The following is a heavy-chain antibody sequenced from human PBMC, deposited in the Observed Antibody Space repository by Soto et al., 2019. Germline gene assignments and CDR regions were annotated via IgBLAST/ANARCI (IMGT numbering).Heavy chain of an antibody. CDR2: TYYRSKWYN. J-gene: IGHJ5*02. Sequence: SQTLSLTCAISGDSVSSNSAAWNWIRQSPSRGLEWPGRTYYRSKWYNDYAVPVKSRITINPDTSKNQFSLQLNSVTPEDTAVYYCAREKGSSSWYVRWFDPWGQGTLVTVSS. V-gene: IGHV6-1*01. D-gene: IGHD6-13*01. CDR1: GDSVSSNSAA. CDR3: AREKGSSSWYVRWFDP.